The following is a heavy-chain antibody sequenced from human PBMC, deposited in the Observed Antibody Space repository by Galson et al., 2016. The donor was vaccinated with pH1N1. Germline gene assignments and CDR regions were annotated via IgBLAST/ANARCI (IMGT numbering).Heavy chain of an antibody. CDR2: ISYTGIT. J-gene: IGHJ6*02. CDR1: GGSISSTTYY. Sequence: LSLTCTVSGGSISSTTYYWSWIRQHPGKGLEWIGFISYTGITYYNPSLKSRLTLSIDTSKNHVSLTMTSVTAADTAVYYCARDPLLAGKFGMDVWGQGITVIVSS. V-gene: IGHV4-31*03. D-gene: IGHD6-19*01. CDR3: ARDPLLAGKFGMDV.